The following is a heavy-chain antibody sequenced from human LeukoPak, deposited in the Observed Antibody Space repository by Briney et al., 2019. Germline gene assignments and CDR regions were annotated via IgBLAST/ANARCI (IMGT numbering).Heavy chain of an antibody. Sequence: SETLSLTCTVSGGSICNYYWTWMRQPPGKELEWIGNIYYTGNTNYNPSLKSRVSISVDTSRNQFSLTLTSVTAADTAVYYCVTSIGPYGSKNGFDVWGPGTMVTVSS. J-gene: IGHJ3*01. CDR2: IYYTGNT. V-gene: IGHV4-59*08. CDR3: VTSIGPYGSKNGFDV. CDR1: GGSICNYY. D-gene: IGHD6-19*01.